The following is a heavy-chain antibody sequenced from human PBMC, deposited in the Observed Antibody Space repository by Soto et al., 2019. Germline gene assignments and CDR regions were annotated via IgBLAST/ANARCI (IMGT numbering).Heavy chain of an antibody. J-gene: IGHJ6*02. D-gene: IGHD3-3*01. CDR2: IWYDGSKK. CDR1: GFTFSSFG. Sequence: QVQVVESGGGVVQPGRSLRLSCAASGFTFSSFGMHWVRQAPGKGLEWVSLIWYDGSKKSYGDSVKGRFTISRDNSRNSGELQMDRPKADDTAGQYWARDASYYSLWSGYYPSRNGMDVWGQGTTVTVSS. CDR3: ARDASYYSLWSGYYPSRNGMDV. V-gene: IGHV3-33*01.